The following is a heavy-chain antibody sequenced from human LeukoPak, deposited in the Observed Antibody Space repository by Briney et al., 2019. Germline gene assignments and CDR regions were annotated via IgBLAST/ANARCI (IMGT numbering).Heavy chain of an antibody. CDR3: ARRSGIAVAGAFDY. Sequence: GGSLRLSCAASGFPFSAYAMSWVRQAPGKGLEWVSGIRGSGETTYYAESVKGRFTINRDNSKNTLYLQMNSLRAEDTAVYYCARRSGIAVAGAFDYWGQGTLVTVSS. J-gene: IGHJ4*02. V-gene: IGHV3-23*01. D-gene: IGHD6-19*01. CDR2: IRGSGETT. CDR1: GFPFSAYA.